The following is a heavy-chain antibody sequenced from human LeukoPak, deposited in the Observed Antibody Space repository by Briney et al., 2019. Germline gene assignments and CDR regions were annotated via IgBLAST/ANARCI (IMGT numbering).Heavy chain of an antibody. J-gene: IGHJ3*02. Sequence: SETLSLTCAVYGGSFSGYYWSWIRQPPGKGLEWIGEINHSGSTNYNPSLKSRVTISVDTSKNQFSLKLSSVTAADTAVYYCARVRGSMIVVVITPLNAFDIWGQGTMATVSS. CDR3: ARVRGSMIVVVITPLNAFDI. D-gene: IGHD3-22*01. V-gene: IGHV4-34*01. CDR2: INHSGST. CDR1: GGSFSGYY.